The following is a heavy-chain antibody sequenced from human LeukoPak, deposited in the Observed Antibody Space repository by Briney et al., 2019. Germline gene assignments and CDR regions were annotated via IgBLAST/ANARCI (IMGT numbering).Heavy chain of an antibody. CDR2: IYYSGST. CDR1: GFTFSSYA. V-gene: IGHV4-39*01. Sequence: KTGGSLRLSCAASGFTFSSYAMSWIRQPPGKGLEWIGSIYYSGSTYYNPSLKSRVTISVDTSKNQFSLKLSSVTAADTAVYYCARLSGSYFGFDYWGQGTLVTVSS. D-gene: IGHD1-26*01. J-gene: IGHJ4*02. CDR3: ARLSGSYFGFDY.